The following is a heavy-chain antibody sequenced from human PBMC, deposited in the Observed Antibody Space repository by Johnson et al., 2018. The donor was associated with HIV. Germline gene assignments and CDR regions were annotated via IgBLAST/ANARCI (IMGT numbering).Heavy chain of an antibody. CDR2: ISCSGCSI. CDR1: GFTFSDYY. V-gene: IGHV3-11*01. J-gene: IGHJ3*02. Sequence: QVQLVESGGALVKPGGSLRLSCAASGFTFSDYYMSRIRQAPGQGLEWVSYISCSGCSIYADSVKGRFTISRDNAKNSLYLQMNSLRAEDTAVYYCARNGLIPAAKGVAFDIWGHGTTVTVSS. CDR3: ARNGLIPAAKGVAFDI. D-gene: IGHD2-2*01.